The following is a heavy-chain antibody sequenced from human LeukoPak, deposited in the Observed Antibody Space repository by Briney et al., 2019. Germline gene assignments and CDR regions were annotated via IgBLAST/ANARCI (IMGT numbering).Heavy chain of an antibody. CDR3: ATDLVSGYSYEN. V-gene: IGHV1-24*01. CDR2: FDPEDGEA. Sequence: VASVKVSCKVSGYTLTELSMHWVRQAPGKGLEWMGGFDPEDGEAIYAQKFQGRVTMTEDTSTDTAYMELSSLRSEDTAVYYCATDLVSGYSYENWGQGTLVTVSS. CDR1: GYTLTELS. D-gene: IGHD5-18*01. J-gene: IGHJ4*02.